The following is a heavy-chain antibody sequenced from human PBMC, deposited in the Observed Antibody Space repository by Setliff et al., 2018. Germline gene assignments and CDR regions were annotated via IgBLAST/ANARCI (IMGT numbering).Heavy chain of an antibody. Sequence: ASVKVSCKASGYTFTSYDINWVRQAPGQGLEWMGWINTKTGDPTYAQGFTGRFVFSLDTSVSTAYLHISSLKAEDTAVYFCTRADHMVTTTFDYWGQGTLVTVSS. CDR1: GYTFTSYD. V-gene: IGHV7-4-1*02. J-gene: IGHJ4*01. D-gene: IGHD4-17*01. CDR2: INTKTGDP. CDR3: TRADHMVTTTFDY.